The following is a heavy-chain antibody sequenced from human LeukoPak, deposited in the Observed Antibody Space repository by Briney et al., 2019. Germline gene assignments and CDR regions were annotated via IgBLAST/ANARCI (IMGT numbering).Heavy chain of an antibody. CDR2: IYHSGST. V-gene: IGHV4-38-2*02. CDR3: ARERIAAAMDV. J-gene: IGHJ6*03. D-gene: IGHD6-13*01. CDR1: GYSISSGYY. Sequence: SETLSLTCNVSGYSISSGYYWGWIRQPPGKGLQWIGTIYHSGSTYYNPSLKSRVTISVDTSKNQFSLKVNSMTAADTAVYYCARERIAAAMDVWGKGTTVTISS.